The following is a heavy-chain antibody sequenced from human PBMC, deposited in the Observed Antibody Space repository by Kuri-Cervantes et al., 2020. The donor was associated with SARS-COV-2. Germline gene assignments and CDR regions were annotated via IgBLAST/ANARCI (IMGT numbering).Heavy chain of an antibody. CDR1: GGTFSSYA. Sequence: SVKVSCKASGGTFSSYAISWVRQAPGQGLEWMGRIIPIFGTANYAQKFQGRVTMTTDTTTTTAYMELRSLRSDDTAVYYCARVFSPIMVGGVRLNWFDPWGQGTLVTVSS. CDR3: ARVFSPIMVGGVRLNWFDP. V-gene: IGHV1-69*05. CDR2: IIPIFGTA. D-gene: IGHD3-10*01. J-gene: IGHJ5*02.